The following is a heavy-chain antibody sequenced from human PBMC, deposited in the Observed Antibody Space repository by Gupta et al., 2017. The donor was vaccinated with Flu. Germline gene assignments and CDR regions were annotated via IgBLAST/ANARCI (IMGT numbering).Heavy chain of an antibody. D-gene: IGHD2-21*02. CDR1: GFTFSSYE. CDR2: ISSSGSTI. Sequence: EVQLVESGGGLVQPGGSLRLSCAASGFTFSSYEMNWVRQAPGKGLEWVSYISSSGSTIYYADSVKGRFTISRDNAKNSLYLQMNSLRAEDTAVYYCARDHRPHCGGDCYFGVWGQGTLVTVSS. CDR3: ARDHRPHCGGDCYFGV. V-gene: IGHV3-48*03. J-gene: IGHJ4*02.